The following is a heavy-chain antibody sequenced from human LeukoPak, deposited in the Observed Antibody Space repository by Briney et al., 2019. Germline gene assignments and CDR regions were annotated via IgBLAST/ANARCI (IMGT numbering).Heavy chain of an antibody. J-gene: IGHJ6*03. CDR2: IWYDGGYK. Sequence: GGSLRPSCAASGFTFSSYAMHWVRQAPGKGLEWVAVIWYDGGYKYNADSVKGRFTISRDNSKNTLYLQMNSLRAEDTAVYYCAKADRTGSYSYHYMDVWGKGTTVTVSS. V-gene: IGHV3-33*03. CDR3: AKADRTGSYSYHYMDV. D-gene: IGHD1-14*01. CDR1: GFTFSSYA.